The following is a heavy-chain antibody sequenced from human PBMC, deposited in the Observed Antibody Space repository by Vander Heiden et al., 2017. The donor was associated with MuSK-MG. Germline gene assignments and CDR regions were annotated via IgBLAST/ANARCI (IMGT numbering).Heavy chain of an antibody. D-gene: IGHD6-19*01. Sequence: QVQLQPWGAGLLKPPETLSLTCAVYGGSFSGYYWSWIRQPPGKGLEWIGEINHSGSTNYYPSLKSRVTISVDTSKNQFSLKLSSVTAADTAVYCCARVGWFDAFDIWGQGTMVNVAS. J-gene: IGHJ3*02. CDR3: ARVGWFDAFDI. CDR1: GGSFSGYY. CDR2: INHSGST. V-gene: IGHV4-34*01.